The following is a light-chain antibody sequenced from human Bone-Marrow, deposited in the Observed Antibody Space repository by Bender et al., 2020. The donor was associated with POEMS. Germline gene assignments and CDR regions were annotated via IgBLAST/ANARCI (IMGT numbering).Light chain of an antibody. CDR2: SSH. CDR3: AAWDDSLNCRV. CDR1: SSNIGAHA. V-gene: IGLV1-44*01. J-gene: IGLJ3*02. Sequence: QPALTQPPSASGTPGQRVTISCSGGSSNIGAHALNWYQHLPGTAPKLLIYSSHRRPSEVPDGFSGSRSVTSDSLAISGLLSEDEAEYYCAAWDDSLNCRVFGGGTRLTVL.